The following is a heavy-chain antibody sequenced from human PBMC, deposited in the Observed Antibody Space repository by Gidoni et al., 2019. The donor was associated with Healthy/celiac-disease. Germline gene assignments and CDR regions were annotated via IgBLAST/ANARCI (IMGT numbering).Heavy chain of an antibody. D-gene: IGHD3-10*01. V-gene: IGHV4-34*01. J-gene: IGHJ5*02. CDR2: INHSGST. Sequence: QVQLQQWGAGLLKPSETLSLTCAVYGGSFSGYYWSWIRQPPGKGLEWIGEINHSGSTNYNPSLKSRVTISVDTSKNQFSLKLSSVTAADTAVYYCARGRSGYGSRSGWFDPWGQGTLVTVSS. CDR3: ARGRSGYGSRSGWFDP. CDR1: GGSFSGYY.